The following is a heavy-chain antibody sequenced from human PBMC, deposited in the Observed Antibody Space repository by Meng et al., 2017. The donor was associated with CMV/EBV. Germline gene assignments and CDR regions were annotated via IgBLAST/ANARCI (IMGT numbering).Heavy chain of an antibody. J-gene: IGHJ6*02. CDR3: ARPIPAERITIFGVALSGMDV. D-gene: IGHD3-3*01. CDR1: GFTVSSNY. Sequence: GGSLRLCCAASGFTVSSNYMSWVRQAPGKGLEWVSVIYSGGSTYYADSVKGRFTISRDNSKNTLYLQMNSLRAEDTAVYYYARPIPAERITIFGVALSGMDVWGQGTTVTVSS. CDR2: IYSGGST. V-gene: IGHV3-53*01.